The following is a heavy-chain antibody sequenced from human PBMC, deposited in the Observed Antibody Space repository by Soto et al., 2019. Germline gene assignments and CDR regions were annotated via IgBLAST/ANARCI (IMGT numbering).Heavy chain of an antibody. J-gene: IGHJ4*02. CDR3: ARGRTVAGNDY. CDR1: GYTFASYA. D-gene: IGHD6-19*01. CDR2: ISAYNGNT. V-gene: IGHV1-18*01. Sequence: ASVKVSCKASGYTFASYAISWMRQAPGQGLEWMGWISAYNGNTNYAQKLQGRVTMTTDTSTSTAYMELRSLRSDDTAVYYCARGRTVAGNDYWGQGTLVTVSS.